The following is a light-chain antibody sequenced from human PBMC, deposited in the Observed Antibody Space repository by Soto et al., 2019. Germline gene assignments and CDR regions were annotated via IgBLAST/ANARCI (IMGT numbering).Light chain of an antibody. Sequence: QSALTQPASVSGSPGQSITISCSGTSSDVGAYNYVSWYQQHPGKAPKLMIFEVNNRPSGVSNRFSGSKSGNTASLTISGLKAEDEADYYCSSYTARNTHVFGTGTKVTVL. V-gene: IGLV2-14*01. CDR1: SSDVGAYNY. J-gene: IGLJ1*01. CDR2: EVN. CDR3: SSYTARNTHV.